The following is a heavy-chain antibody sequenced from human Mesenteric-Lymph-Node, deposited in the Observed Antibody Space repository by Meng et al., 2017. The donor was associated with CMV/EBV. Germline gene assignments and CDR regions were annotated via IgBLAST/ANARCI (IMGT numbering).Heavy chain of an antibody. CDR2: IYYSGST. D-gene: IGHD4-11*01. J-gene: IGHJ4*02. CDR1: GGSISTYY. CDR3: AKGGRMTTVTTL. V-gene: IGHV4-59*01. Sequence: SETLSLTCTVSGGSISTYYWSWIRQPPGKGLEWIGYIYYSGSTNYNPSLKSRVTISVDTSKNQFSLKLSSVTAADTAVYYCAKGGRMTTVTTLWGQGTLVTVSS.